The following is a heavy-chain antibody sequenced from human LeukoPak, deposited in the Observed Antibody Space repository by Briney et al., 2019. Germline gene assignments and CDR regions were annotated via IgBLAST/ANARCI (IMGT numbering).Heavy chain of an antibody. CDR2: INSDGSST. J-gene: IGHJ4*02. D-gene: IGHD1-26*01. CDR1: GFTFSSYW. CDR3: ARGRGSYLDDY. Sequence: PGGPLRLSCAASGFTFSSYWMPWARQAPGKGLVWFSRINSDGSSTSYADSVKGRFTISRDNAKNTLYLQMNSLRAEDTAVYYCARGRGSYLDDYWGQGTLVTVSS. V-gene: IGHV3-74*01.